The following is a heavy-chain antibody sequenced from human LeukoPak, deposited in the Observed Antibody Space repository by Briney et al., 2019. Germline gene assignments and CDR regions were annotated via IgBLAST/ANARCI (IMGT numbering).Heavy chain of an antibody. V-gene: IGHV1-8*02. CDR1: GGTFSSYA. CDR3: ARESHCSSTSCFPYYYYYGMDV. D-gene: IGHD2-2*01. Sequence: APVKVSCKASGGTFSSYAISWVRQATGQGLEWMGWMNPNSGNTGYAQKFQGRVPMTRNTPISTAYMELSSLRSEDTAVYYCARESHCSSTSCFPYYYYYGMDVWGQGTTVTVSS. CDR2: MNPNSGNT. J-gene: IGHJ6*02.